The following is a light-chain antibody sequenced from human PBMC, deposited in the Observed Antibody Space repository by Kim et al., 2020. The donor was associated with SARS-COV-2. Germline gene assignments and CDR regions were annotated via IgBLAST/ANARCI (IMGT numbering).Light chain of an antibody. J-gene: IGLJ3*02. V-gene: IGLV1-44*01. CDR2: GNK. CDR1: CTSRGGNA. Sequence: GGGATTACGGSCTSRGGNAVNWYQQLPGTAPKLLIYGNKQRPSGVPDRFSGSKSGTSASLAISGLQSEDEADYYCVAWDDSLNGGVFGGGTQLTVL. CDR3: VAWDDSLNGGV.